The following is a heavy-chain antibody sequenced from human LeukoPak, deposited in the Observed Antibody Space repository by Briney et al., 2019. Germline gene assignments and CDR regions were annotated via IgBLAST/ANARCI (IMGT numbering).Heavy chain of an antibody. CDR3: ARIAACSFDY. V-gene: IGHV4-59*08. CDR1: GGSISSYY. J-gene: IGHJ4*02. Sequence: PSETLSLTCTVSGGSISSYYWSWIRQPPGKGLEWIGYIYYSGSTNYNPSLKSRVTISVETSKNQFCLKLSSVTAADTGVYYCARIAACSFDYWGQGTLVTVSS. D-gene: IGHD6-13*01. CDR2: IYYSGST.